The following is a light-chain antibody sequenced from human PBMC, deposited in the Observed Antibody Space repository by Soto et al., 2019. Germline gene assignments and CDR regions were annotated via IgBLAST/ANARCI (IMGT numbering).Light chain of an antibody. Sequence: AIQMTQSPSSLSASVGDRVTITCRASQGVGIGLSWYQQKPGKAPNLLIYAASILQSGVPSRFSGSGSGTDFTLTISSLQPEDFATYYCLQDFNFPLTFGGGTKVEI. CDR2: AAS. V-gene: IGKV1-6*01. CDR1: QGVGIG. J-gene: IGKJ4*01. CDR3: LQDFNFPLT.